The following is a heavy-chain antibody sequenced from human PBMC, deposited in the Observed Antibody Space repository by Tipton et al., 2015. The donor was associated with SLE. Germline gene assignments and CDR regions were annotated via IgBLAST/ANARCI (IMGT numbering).Heavy chain of an antibody. J-gene: IGHJ4*02. CDR3: ASDGPGIPIDY. CDR1: GVTFSSHW. V-gene: IGHV3-74*03. CDR2: VNIDGVTT. D-gene: IGHD3-10*01. Sequence: SGVTFSSHWMHWVRQAPGKGLVWVSRVNIDGVTTEYAHSVRGRFTISRDNAKNTVYLQMNSLRAEDTAVYYCASDGPGIPIDYWGQGTLVTVSS.